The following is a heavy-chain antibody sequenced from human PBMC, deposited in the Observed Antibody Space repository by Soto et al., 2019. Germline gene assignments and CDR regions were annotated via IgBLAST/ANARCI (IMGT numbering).Heavy chain of an antibody. CDR3: AKDDKRFYSGSYFVDY. V-gene: IGHV3-30*18. D-gene: IGHD1-26*01. Sequence: QVQLVESGGGVVQPGRSLRLSCAASGFTFSSYGMHWVRQTPGKGLEWVAVISYDGSNKYYADSVKGRFTISRDNSKNTLYLQMNSLRAEDTAVYYCAKDDKRFYSGSYFVDYWGQGTLVTVSS. J-gene: IGHJ4*02. CDR1: GFTFSSYG. CDR2: ISYDGSNK.